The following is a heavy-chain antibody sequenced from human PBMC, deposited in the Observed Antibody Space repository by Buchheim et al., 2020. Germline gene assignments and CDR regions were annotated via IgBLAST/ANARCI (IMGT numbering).Heavy chain of an antibody. CDR1: GGSISGSSSY. CDR3: ATSNWFDP. J-gene: IGHJ5*01. V-gene: IGHV4-39*01. CDR2: IYHSGST. Sequence: QLQLQESGPGPVKPSETLSLTCSVSGGSISGSSSYWGWVRQPPGRGLEWIGSIYHSGSTYYNPSLKSRVTISMDTSRNQVSLKMSYVTAADTAVYYCATSNWFDPWGQGTL.